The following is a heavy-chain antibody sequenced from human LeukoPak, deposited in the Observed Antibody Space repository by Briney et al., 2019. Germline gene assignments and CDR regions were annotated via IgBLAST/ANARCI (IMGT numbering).Heavy chain of an antibody. CDR2: ISSSGSTI. Sequence: GGSLRLSCAASGFTFSDYYMSWIRQAPGKGLEWVSYISSSGSTIYYADSVKGRFTISRDNAKNSLYLQMNSLRDEDTAVYYCARHHQGEWLVPHFDYWGQGTLVTVSS. V-gene: IGHV3-11*04. J-gene: IGHJ4*02. D-gene: IGHD6-19*01. CDR1: GFTFSDYY. CDR3: ARHHQGEWLVPHFDY.